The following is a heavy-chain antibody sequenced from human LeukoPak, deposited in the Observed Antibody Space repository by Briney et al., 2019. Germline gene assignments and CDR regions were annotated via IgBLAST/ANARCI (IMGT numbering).Heavy chain of an antibody. V-gene: IGHV3-21*01. CDR3: ARDFRRFGELLNYKTPPGY. D-gene: IGHD3-10*01. J-gene: IGHJ4*02. Sequence: GGSLRLSCAASGFTFSSYSMNWVRQAPGKGLEWVSSISSSSSYIYYADSVKGRFTISRDNAKNSLYLQMNSLRAEDTAVYYYARDFRRFGELLNYKTPPGYWGQGTLVTVSS. CDR1: GFTFSSYS. CDR2: ISSSSSYI.